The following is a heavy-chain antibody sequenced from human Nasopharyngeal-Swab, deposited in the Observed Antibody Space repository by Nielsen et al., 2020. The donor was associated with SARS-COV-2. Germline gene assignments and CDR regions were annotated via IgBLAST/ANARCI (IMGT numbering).Heavy chain of an antibody. Sequence: GESLKISCAASGFTFSTSAMSWVRQVPGKGLEWVSAISGSGDGTYYADSVKGRFTISRDNSKNTLSLQMNSLRGEDTAIYHCTKQRGDDYGDLYCFDYWGQGTLVTVSS. J-gene: IGHJ4*02. CDR2: ISGSGDGT. CDR1: GFTFSTSA. D-gene: IGHD4-17*01. V-gene: IGHV3-23*01. CDR3: TKQRGDDYGDLYCFDY.